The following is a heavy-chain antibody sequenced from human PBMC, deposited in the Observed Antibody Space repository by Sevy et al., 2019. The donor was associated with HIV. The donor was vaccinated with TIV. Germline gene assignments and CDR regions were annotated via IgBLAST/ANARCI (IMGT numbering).Heavy chain of an antibody. J-gene: IGHJ4*02. CDR3: RGVGLTTAFDY. CDR2: ISGSGGST. D-gene: IGHD1-26*01. V-gene: IGHV3-23*01. CDR1: GFIFNSYG. Sequence: GGSLRLSCAASGFIFNSYGMSWVRQAPGKGLEWVSAISGSGGSTYYADSVKGRFTISRDNSRRMVYLEMNSLRAEETAVYYGRGVGLTTAFDYWGQGTLVTVSS.